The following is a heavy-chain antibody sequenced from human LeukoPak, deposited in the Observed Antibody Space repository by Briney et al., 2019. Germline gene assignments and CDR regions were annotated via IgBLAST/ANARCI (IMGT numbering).Heavy chain of an antibody. CDR3: ARVGETYYYGSGSYE. V-gene: IGHV3-30*04. Sequence: GRSLRLSCAASGFTFSSYAMHWVRQAPGKGLEWVAVISYDGSNKYYADSVKGRFTISRDNAKNSLYLQMNSLRAEDTAVYYCARVGETYYYGSGSYEWGQGTLVTVSS. CDR2: ISYDGSNK. J-gene: IGHJ4*02. CDR1: GFTFSSYA. D-gene: IGHD3-10*01.